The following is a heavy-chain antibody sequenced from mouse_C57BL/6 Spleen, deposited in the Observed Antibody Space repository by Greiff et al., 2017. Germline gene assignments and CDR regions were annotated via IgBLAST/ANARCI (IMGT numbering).Heavy chain of an antibody. D-gene: IGHD1-1*01. CDR2: IYPGDGDT. Sequence: QVQLQQSGAELVKPGASVKISCKASGYAFSSYCMNWVKQRPGKGLEWIGQIYPGDGDTNYNGKFKGKATLTADKSSSTAYMQLSSLTSEDSAVYFCARNYYGSSYYYAMDYWGQGTSVTVSS. V-gene: IGHV1-80*01. CDR3: ARNYYGSSYYYAMDY. CDR1: GYAFSSYC. J-gene: IGHJ4*01.